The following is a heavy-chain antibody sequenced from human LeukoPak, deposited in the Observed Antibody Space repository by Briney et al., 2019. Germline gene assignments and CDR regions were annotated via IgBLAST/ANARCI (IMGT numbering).Heavy chain of an antibody. D-gene: IGHD3-9*01. CDR2: ISGSGGTT. CDR1: GFTFSSYS. Sequence: GGSLRLSCAASGFTFSSYSMSWVRQAPGKGLEWVSVISGSGGTTYYADSVKGRFTISRDNSKNTLYLQMSSLRAEDTAVYYCAKDLQSGYFDWLLPTFDYWGQGTLVTVSS. J-gene: IGHJ4*02. V-gene: IGHV3-23*01. CDR3: AKDLQSGYFDWLLPTFDY.